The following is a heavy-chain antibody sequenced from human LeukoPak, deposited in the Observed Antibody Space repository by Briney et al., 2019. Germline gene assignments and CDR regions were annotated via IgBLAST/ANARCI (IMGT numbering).Heavy chain of an antibody. Sequence: SVKVSCKASGYTFTSYDINWVRQATGQGLEWMGWMNPNSGNTGYAQKFQGRVTMTRNTSISTAYMELSSLRSEDTAVYYCARVYKSLDYYYYYMDVWGKGTTVTVSS. CDR1: GYTFTSYD. CDR3: ARVYKSLDYYYYYMDV. D-gene: IGHD3-10*01. CDR2: MNPNSGNT. J-gene: IGHJ6*03. V-gene: IGHV1-8*01.